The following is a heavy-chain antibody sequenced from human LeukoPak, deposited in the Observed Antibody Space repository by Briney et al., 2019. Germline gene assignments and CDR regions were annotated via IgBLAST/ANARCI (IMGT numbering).Heavy chain of an antibody. J-gene: IGHJ4*02. CDR2: ISWNSGSI. CDR3: AKGPPYGDYEFYFDY. CDR1: GFTFDDYA. Sequence: GGSLRLSCAASGFTFDDYAMHWVRQAPEKGLEWVSGISWNSGSIGYADSVKGRFTISRDNAKNSLYLQMNSLRAEDTALYYCAKGPPYGDYEFYFDYWGQGTLVTVSS. D-gene: IGHD4-17*01. V-gene: IGHV3-9*01.